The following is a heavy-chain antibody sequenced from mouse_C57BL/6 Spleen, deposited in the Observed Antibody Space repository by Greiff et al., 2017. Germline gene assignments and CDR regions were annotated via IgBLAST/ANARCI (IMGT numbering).Heavy chain of an antibody. Sequence: EVMLVESGGGLVQPKGSLKLSCAASGFTFNTYAMHWVRQAPGKGLEWVARIRSKSSNYATYYADSVKDRFTISRDDSQIMLYLQMNNLKTEDTAMYYCVRGDGYYFYYAMDYWGQGTSVTVSS. V-gene: IGHV10-3*01. CDR3: VRGDGYYFYYAMDY. J-gene: IGHJ4*01. CDR2: IRSKSSNYAT. D-gene: IGHD2-3*01. CDR1: GFTFNTYA.